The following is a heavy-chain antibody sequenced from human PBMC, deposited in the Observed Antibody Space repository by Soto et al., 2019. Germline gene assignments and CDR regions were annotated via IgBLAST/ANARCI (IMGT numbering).Heavy chain of an antibody. CDR2: INSNGNSA. J-gene: IGHJ5*02. Sequence: PGGSLRLSCVASGFTYRSYWMHWVRQPPGKWLVWISQINSNGNSANYADAGKGRFTFSRDNAKKTLYLQMNSLKAEDTAVYYCAECACNGTSCYVFDPWGPGTMVTVSS. CDR1: GFTYRSYW. D-gene: IGHD2-2*01. CDR3: AECACNGTSCYVFDP. V-gene: IGHV3-74*01.